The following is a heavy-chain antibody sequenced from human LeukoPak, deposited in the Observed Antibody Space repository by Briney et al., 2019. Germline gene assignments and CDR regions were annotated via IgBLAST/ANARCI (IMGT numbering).Heavy chain of an antibody. J-gene: IGHJ5*02. CDR2: ISAYNGNT. CDR1: GYTFTSYG. D-gene: IGHD1-26*01. Sequence: ASVKVSCKASGYTFTSYGISWVRQAPGQGLEWMGWISAYNGNTNYAQKLQGRVTMTTDTSTSTAYMELRSLRSDDTAVYYCARDLTVSGTPLGWFDPWGQGTLVTVSS. CDR3: ARDLTVSGTPLGWFDP. V-gene: IGHV1-18*01.